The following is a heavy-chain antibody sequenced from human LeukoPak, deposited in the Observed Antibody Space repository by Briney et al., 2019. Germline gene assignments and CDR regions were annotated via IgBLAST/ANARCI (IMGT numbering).Heavy chain of an antibody. CDR1: GGSFSGYY. D-gene: IGHD1-26*01. CDR2: INHSGST. Sequence: SETLSLTCAVYGGSFSGYYWSWIRQPPGKGLEWIGEINHSGSTNYNPSLKRRVTISVDTSKNQFSLKLGSVTAADTAVNYCSRGREPLAKPFIDDWRQGRLV. V-gene: IGHV4-34*01. CDR3: SRGREPLAKPFIDD. J-gene: IGHJ4*01.